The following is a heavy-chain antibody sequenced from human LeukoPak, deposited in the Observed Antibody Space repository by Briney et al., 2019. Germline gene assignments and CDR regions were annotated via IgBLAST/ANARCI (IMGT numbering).Heavy chain of an antibody. Sequence: PGGSLRLSCAASGFTFSGYWMSWVRQAPGKGLECVANIKQDGSEIHYVDSVKDRFTISRDNAKNSLYLQMNSLGVEDTAIYYCARYRENYYYDLDVWGQGTTVTVSS. CDR1: GFTFSGYW. CDR3: ARYRENYYYDLDV. V-gene: IGHV3-7*01. CDR2: IKQDGSEI. J-gene: IGHJ6*02.